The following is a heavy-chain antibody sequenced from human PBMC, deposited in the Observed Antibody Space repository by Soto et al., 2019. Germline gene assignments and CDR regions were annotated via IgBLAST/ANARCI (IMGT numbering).Heavy chain of an antibody. CDR2: ISTRSTYT. Sequence: PGGSLRLSCAASGFIFSNYYMSWVRQTPGKGLEWVSYISTRSTYTNYADSVKGRFTISRDNSKNTLYLQMNSLRAEDTAVYYCAKSGLIAVAGHFDYWGQGTLVTVSS. D-gene: IGHD6-19*01. CDR1: GFIFSNYY. V-gene: IGHV3-11*03. J-gene: IGHJ4*02. CDR3: AKSGLIAVAGHFDY.